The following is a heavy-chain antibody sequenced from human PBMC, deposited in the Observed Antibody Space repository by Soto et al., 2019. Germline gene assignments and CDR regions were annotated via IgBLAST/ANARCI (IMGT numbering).Heavy chain of an antibody. V-gene: IGHV3-7*01. CDR2: IKQDGSEK. J-gene: IGHJ6*03. Sequence: EVQLVESGGGLVQPGGSLRLSCAASGFTFSSYWMSWVRQAPGKGLEWVANIKQDGSEKYYVDSVKGRFTISRDNAKNSLYLQMNSLRAEDTAVYYCARDLGYSYGLVLDFGYMDVWGKGTTVTVSS. CDR3: ARDLGYSYGLVLDFGYMDV. CDR1: GFTFSSYW. D-gene: IGHD5-18*01.